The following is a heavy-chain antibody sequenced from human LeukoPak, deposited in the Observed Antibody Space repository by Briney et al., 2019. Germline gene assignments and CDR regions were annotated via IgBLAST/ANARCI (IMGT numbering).Heavy chain of an antibody. V-gene: IGHV3-7*01. CDR1: GFTFNNYW. CDR3: ARPTDEFRLDL. CDR2: ISPDGREK. Sequence: PGGSLRLSCAASGFTFNNYWMNWVRQAPGKGLEWVANISPDGREKKYVDPLRGRFTISRDNAKNSVFLQMNSLTAEDTAVYFCARPTDEFRLDLWGQGTLVTVSS. J-gene: IGHJ5*02. D-gene: IGHD4-11*01.